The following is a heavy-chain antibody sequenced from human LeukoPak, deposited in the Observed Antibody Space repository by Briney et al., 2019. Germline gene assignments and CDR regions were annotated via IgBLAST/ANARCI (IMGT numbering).Heavy chain of an antibody. D-gene: IGHD5-24*01. CDR3: AKFYRRGDGYNSAFDI. CDR1: GFTFSSYA. V-gene: IGHV3-23*01. Sequence: TGGSLRLSCAASGFTFSSYAMSWVRQAPGKGLEWCSAISGSGGSTYYADSVKGRFTIPRDNSKNTLYLQMNSLRAEDTAVYYCAKFYRRGDGYNSAFDIWGQGTMVTVSS. CDR2: ISGSGGST. J-gene: IGHJ3*02.